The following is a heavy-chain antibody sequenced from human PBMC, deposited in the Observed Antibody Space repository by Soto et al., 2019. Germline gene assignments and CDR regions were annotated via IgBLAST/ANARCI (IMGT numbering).Heavy chain of an antibody. Sequence: ASVKVSCKASGYTFTNSGFSWVRQAPGQGLEWVGWISAYNGNTNYAQKLQGRVTMTTDTSTSTAYMELRSLRSDDTAVYYCARDAAVGLFDYWGQGTLVTVSS. V-gene: IGHV1-18*01. J-gene: IGHJ4*02. D-gene: IGHD1-26*01. CDR2: ISAYNGNT. CDR1: GYTFTNSG. CDR3: ARDAAVGLFDY.